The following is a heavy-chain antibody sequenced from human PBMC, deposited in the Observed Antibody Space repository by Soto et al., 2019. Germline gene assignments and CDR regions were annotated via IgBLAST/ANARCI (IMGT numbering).Heavy chain of an antibody. CDR2: IYYSGST. J-gene: IGHJ5*02. Sequence: QLQLQESGPGLVKPSETLSLTCTVSGGSISSSSYYWGWIRQPPGKGLEWIGSIYYSGSTYYNPSLKSRVTLSVDTSKNQFSLKLSSVTAADTAVYYCARHDILTGYHTNWFDPWGQGTLVTVSS. V-gene: IGHV4-39*01. D-gene: IGHD3-9*01. CDR3: ARHDILTGYHTNWFDP. CDR1: GGSISSSSYY.